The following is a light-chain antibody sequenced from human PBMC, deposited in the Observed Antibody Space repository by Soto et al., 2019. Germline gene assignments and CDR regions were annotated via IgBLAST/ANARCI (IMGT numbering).Light chain of an antibody. Sequence: EVLLTQSPGTLSLSPGERATLSCRASQSVGSTYLAWYQQKPGQAPRLLIYGASTRATGIPARFSGSGSGTEFTLTISSLQSEDFAVYYCQQYNNWPPGTFGQGTKVDIK. CDR2: GAS. J-gene: IGKJ1*01. CDR1: QSVGSTY. V-gene: IGKV3-15*01. CDR3: QQYNNWPPGT.